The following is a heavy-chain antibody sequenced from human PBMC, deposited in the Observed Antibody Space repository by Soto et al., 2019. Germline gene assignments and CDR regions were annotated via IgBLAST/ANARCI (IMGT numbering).Heavy chain of an antibody. J-gene: IGHJ3*02. CDR3: ARRARCSGGSCYSMGAFDI. V-gene: IGHV4-39*01. CDR2: IYYSGST. Sequence: SETLSLTCTVSGGSISSSSYYWGWIRQPPGKGLEWIGSIYYSGSTYYNPSLKSRVTISVDTSKNQFSLKLSSVTAADTAVYYCARRARCSGGSCYSMGAFDIWGQGTMVTVSS. CDR1: GGSISSSSYY. D-gene: IGHD2-15*01.